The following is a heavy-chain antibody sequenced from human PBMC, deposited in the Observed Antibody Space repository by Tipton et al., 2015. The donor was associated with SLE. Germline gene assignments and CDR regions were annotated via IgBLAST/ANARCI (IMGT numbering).Heavy chain of an antibody. D-gene: IGHD1-26*01. CDR2: VFHTGTT. Sequence: LRLSCTVFSDSITSSTFYWAWIRQPPGGGLEWIGSVFHTGTTYCNPSLKSRVSMSVDTSKSRFFLRLNSVTAADTAVYYCAREAPGSYYMGWFDPWGQGTLVTVSS. CDR3: AREAPGSYYMGWFDP. CDR1: SDSITSSTFY. V-gene: IGHV4-39*07. J-gene: IGHJ5*02.